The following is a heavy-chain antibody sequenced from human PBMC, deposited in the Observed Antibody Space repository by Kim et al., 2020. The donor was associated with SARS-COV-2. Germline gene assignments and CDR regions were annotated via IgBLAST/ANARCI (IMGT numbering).Heavy chain of an antibody. CDR3: AKDQGRITMVRGVTLGY. J-gene: IGHJ4*02. D-gene: IGHD3-10*01. CDR2: ISGSGGST. Sequence: GGSLRLSCAASGFTFSSYAMSWVRQAPGKGLEWVSAISGSGGSTYYADSVKGRFTISRDNSKNTLYLQMNSLRAEDTAVYYCAKDQGRITMVRGVTLGYWGQGTLVTVSS. V-gene: IGHV3-23*01. CDR1: GFTFSSYA.